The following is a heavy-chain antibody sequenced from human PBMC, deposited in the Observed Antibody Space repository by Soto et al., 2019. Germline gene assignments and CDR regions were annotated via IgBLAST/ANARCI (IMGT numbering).Heavy chain of an antibody. CDR2: ISGSGGST. V-gene: IGHV3-23*01. CDR1: GFTFSSYA. J-gene: IGHJ4*02. D-gene: IGHD2-2*01. Sequence: EVQLLESGGGLVQPGGSLRLSCAASGFTFSSYAMSWVRQAPGKGLEWVSAISGSGGSTYYADSVKGRFTISRDNSKNTLYLQVNSPRAEDTAVYYCAKDLRYCSSTSCRDYWGQGTLVTVSS. CDR3: AKDLRYCSSTSCRDY.